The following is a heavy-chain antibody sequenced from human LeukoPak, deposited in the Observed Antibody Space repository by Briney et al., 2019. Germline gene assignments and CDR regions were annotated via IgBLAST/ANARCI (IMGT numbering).Heavy chain of an antibody. D-gene: IGHD3-3*01. V-gene: IGHV1-18*01. J-gene: IGHJ4*02. CDR2: ITTYNGYT. CDR1: GYTFTNYG. CDR3: ARVTMGFLEWLSQPFDY. Sequence: ASVKVSCTASGYTFTNYGISWVRQAPGQGLEWMGWITTYNGYTNYAQKLQGRVTMTTDTSTSTAYMELRSLRSDDTAVYYCARVTMGFLEWLSQPFDYWGQGTLVTVSS.